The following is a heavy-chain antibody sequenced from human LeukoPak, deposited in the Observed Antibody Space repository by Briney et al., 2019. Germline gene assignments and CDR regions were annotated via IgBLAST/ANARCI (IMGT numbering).Heavy chain of an antibody. J-gene: IGHJ3*02. V-gene: IGHV3-7*01. CDR2: IKEDGSGK. CDR3: ARINSGLRWGDALDI. CDR1: GFIFSNYW. D-gene: IGHD5-12*01. Sequence: GGSLRLSCAASGFIFSNYWMSWVRQAPGKGLEWVANIKEDGSGKYYVDSVKGRFSIFRENAKNSLYLQMNSLRAEDTAVYYCARINSGLRWGDALDIWGQGTMVTVSS.